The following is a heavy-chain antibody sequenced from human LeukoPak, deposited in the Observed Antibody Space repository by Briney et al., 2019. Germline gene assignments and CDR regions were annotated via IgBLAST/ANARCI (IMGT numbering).Heavy chain of an antibody. CDR2: ISYDGSNK. CDR3: AKDSNFKITMVRGVIILLDY. D-gene: IGHD3-10*01. CDR1: GFTFSSYG. Sequence: WGSLRLSCAASGFTFSSYGMHWVRQAPGKGLEWVAVISYDGSNKYYADSVKGRFTISRDNSKNTLYLQMNSLRAEDTAVYYCAKDSNFKITMVRGVIILLDYRGQETRDTVSS. V-gene: IGHV3-30*18. J-gene: IGHJ4*02.